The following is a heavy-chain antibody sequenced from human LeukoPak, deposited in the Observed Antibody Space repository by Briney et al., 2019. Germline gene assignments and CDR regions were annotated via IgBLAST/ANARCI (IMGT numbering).Heavy chain of an antibody. CDR3: XXXXXXXXXDSSGYYYGY. CDR1: GFTFSSYA. CDR2: ISGSGGST. Sequence: PGGSLRLSCAASGFTFSSYAMSWVRQAPGKGLEWVSAISGSGGSTYYADSVKGRFTISRDNSKNTLYLQMNSLRAEDTAVYYXXXXXXXXXXDSSGYYYGYWGQGTLVTVSS. V-gene: IGHV3-23*01. D-gene: IGHD3-22*01. J-gene: IGHJ4*02.